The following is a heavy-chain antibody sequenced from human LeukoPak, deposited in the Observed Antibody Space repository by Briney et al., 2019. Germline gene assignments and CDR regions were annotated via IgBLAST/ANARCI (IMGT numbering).Heavy chain of an antibody. V-gene: IGHV1-69*04. Sequence: SVKVSCKASGGTFSSYAISWVRQAPGQGLEWMGRIIPILGIASYAQKFQGRVTITADKSTSTAYMELSSLRSEDTAVYYCARRESGEDYYYGMDVWGQGTTVTVSS. CDR1: GGTFSSYA. CDR3: ARRESGEDYYYGMDV. J-gene: IGHJ6*02. CDR2: IIPILGIA. D-gene: IGHD2-21*01.